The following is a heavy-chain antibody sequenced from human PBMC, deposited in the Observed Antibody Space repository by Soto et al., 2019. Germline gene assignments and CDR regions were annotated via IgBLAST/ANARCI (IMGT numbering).Heavy chain of an antibody. Sequence: SETLSLTCVVSGYSITRGYFWGWIRQPPGKGLEWIGMIWHSGSTYYNPSLRSRVTISVDTSNNQFSLRLSSVIAADTAVYYCVRADSSSWYSEWDYGFDVWGQGTTVTVSS. CDR2: IWHSGST. CDR1: GYSITRGYF. CDR3: VRADSSSWYSEWDYGFDV. V-gene: IGHV4-38-2*01. J-gene: IGHJ6*02. D-gene: IGHD6-13*01.